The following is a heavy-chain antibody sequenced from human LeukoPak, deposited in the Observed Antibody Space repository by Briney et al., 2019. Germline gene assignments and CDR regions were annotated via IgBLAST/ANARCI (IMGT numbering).Heavy chain of an antibody. CDR2: IYYSGST. V-gene: IGHV4-59*01. CDR1: GGSISSYY. J-gene: IGHJ6*02. CDR3: ARDTLYYGMDV. Sequence: PSETLSLTCTVSGGSISSYYWSWIRQPPGKGLEWIGYIYYSGSTNYNPSLKSRVTISVDTSKNQFSLKLSSVTAADTAVYYCARDTLYYGMDVWGQGTTVTVSS.